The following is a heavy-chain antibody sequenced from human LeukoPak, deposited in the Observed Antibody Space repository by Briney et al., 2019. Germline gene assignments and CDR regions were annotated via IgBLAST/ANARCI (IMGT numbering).Heavy chain of an antibody. CDR1: GFTFSTYW. J-gene: IGHJ4*02. D-gene: IGHD2-15*01. CDR3: ARPRYCSSGNCYSDY. CDR2: INQDGSDK. V-gene: IGHV3-7*01. Sequence: GGSLRLSCAASGFTFSTYWMSWVRQAPRKGLEWVANINQDGSDKYYVDSVKGRFTISRDNAKNSLYLQMNSLRAEDTAVYYCARPRYCSSGNCYSDYWGQGALVTVSS.